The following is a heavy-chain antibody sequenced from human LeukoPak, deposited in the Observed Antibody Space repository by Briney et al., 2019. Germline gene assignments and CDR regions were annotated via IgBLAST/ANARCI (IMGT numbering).Heavy chain of an antibody. V-gene: IGHV3-23*01. CDR1: GFTFNDYA. D-gene: IGHD5-18*01. CDR3: ARGLWLSLNYFDY. Sequence: GGSLRLSCAASGFTFNDYAMSWVRQPPGKGLEWVGSISGSDGNTYYADSVKGRFTISRDNSKNTVFLQMNSLRGEDTAVYYCARGLWLSLNYFDYWGQGTLVTVSS. J-gene: IGHJ4*02. CDR2: ISGSDGNT.